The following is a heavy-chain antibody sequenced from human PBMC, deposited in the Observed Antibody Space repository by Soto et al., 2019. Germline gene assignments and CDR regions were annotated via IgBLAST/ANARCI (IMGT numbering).Heavy chain of an antibody. D-gene: IGHD5-12*01. CDR1: GFTFSNYW. V-gene: IGHV3-74*01. Sequence: GGSLRLSCAASGFTFSNYWMHWVRQAPGKGLVWVSRINSDGGSTSYGGSVKGRFTISRDNAKNTLYLQMNSLRAEDTAVYFSARGAIYSANDLNWCDPWGQGTLVNVSS. CDR3: ARGAIYSANDLNWCDP. J-gene: IGHJ5*02. CDR2: INSDGGST.